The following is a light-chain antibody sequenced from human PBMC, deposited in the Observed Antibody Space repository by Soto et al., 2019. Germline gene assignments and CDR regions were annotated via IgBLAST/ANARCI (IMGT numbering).Light chain of an antibody. CDR2: DAS. J-gene: IGKJ2*01. Sequence: EIVMTQSPATLSVSPGERATLSCRASQSVSRNLAWYQQKPGQAPRLLIYDASTRATGIPARFSGSGSGTELTLTISSLQSEDFAVYYCQQYNNWPHTFGQGTKLEIK. V-gene: IGKV3-15*01. CDR3: QQYNNWPHT. CDR1: QSVSRN.